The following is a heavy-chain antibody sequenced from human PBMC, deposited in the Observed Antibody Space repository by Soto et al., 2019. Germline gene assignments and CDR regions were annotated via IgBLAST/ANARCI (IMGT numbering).Heavy chain of an antibody. CDR3: AKDLLRYFDWSPLDY. Sequence: QVQLVESGGGVVQPGRSLRLSCAASGFTFSSHGMHWVRQAPGKGLEWVAVISYDGSNKYYADSVKGRFTISRDNSTNSLYLQMNSLRAEDTAVYYCAKDLLRYFDWSPLDYWGQGTLVTVSS. V-gene: IGHV3-30*18. CDR1: GFTFSSHG. CDR2: ISYDGSNK. D-gene: IGHD3-9*01. J-gene: IGHJ4*02.